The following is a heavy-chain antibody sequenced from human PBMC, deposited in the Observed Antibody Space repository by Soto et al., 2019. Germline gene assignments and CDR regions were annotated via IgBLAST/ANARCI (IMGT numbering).Heavy chain of an antibody. D-gene: IGHD3-10*01. CDR1: GYTFTSYG. J-gene: IGHJ4*02. V-gene: IGHV1-18*01. CDR2: ISAYNGNT. CDR3: AIKRITVVRGVIDYFDS. Sequence: GASVKVSCKASGYTFTSYGISWVRQAPGQGLEWMGWISAYNGNTNYAQKLQGRVTMTTDTSTSTAYMELRRLRSDDTAVYYCAIKRITVVRGVIDYFDSWGQGTMGTVSS.